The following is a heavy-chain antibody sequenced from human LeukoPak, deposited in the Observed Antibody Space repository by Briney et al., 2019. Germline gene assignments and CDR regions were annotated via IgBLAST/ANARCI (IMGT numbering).Heavy chain of an antibody. CDR1: GFTFSSYA. CDR3: ARASWVSSTDAVR. Sequence: GGSLRLSCAPSGFTFSSYAMSWVRQAPGKGRGWVSAISGSGGSTYYADSVKGRFTISRDNSKNTLYLQMNSLRAEDTAVYYCARASWVSSTDAVRWGQGTLVTVSS. CDR2: ISGSGGST. V-gene: IGHV3-23*01. D-gene: IGHD3-16*01. J-gene: IGHJ4*02.